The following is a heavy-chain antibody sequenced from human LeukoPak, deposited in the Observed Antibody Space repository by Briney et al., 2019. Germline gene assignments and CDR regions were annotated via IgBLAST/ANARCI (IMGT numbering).Heavy chain of an antibody. D-gene: IGHD2-2*01. CDR1: GFTFSSYS. J-gene: IGHJ4*02. CDR3: ARDMARGLVPAANDY. CDR2: ISSSSSYI. Sequence: GGSLRLSCAASGFTFSSYSMNWVRQAPGKGLEWVSSISSSSSYIYYADSVKGRFTISRDNAKNSLYLQMNSLRAEDTAVYYCARDMARGLVPAANDYWGQGTLVTVSS. V-gene: IGHV3-21*01.